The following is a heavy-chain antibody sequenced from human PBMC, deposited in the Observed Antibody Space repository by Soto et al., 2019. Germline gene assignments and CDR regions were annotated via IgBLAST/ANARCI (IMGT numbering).Heavy chain of an antibody. CDR1: GLTFRSTA. CDR2: IRGDGGDT. V-gene: IGHV3-23*01. Sequence: PGGSLRISCAASGLTFRSTAMSWVRQAPGKGLEWVSSIRGDGGDTSYADSVKGRFTMSRDKSKSMLYLQMNSLRAEDTAVYYCAKLVNSDSDYWGQGTLVTVSS. D-gene: IGHD3-16*02. J-gene: IGHJ4*02. CDR3: AKLVNSDSDY.